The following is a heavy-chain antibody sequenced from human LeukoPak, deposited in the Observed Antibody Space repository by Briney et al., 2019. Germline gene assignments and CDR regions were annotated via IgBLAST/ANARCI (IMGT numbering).Heavy chain of an antibody. CDR2: IGNGGDT. J-gene: IGHJ5*02. V-gene: IGHV3-13*04. CDR1: GFPFRSYD. CDR3: ARGSSLGFDP. Sequence: PGGSLRLSCAASGFPFRSYDFHWARQATGKGLEWVSSIGNGGDTYYSGSVKGRFTISRENAKNSLYLQMNSLRAGDTAVYYCARGSSLGFDPWGQGTLATVSS.